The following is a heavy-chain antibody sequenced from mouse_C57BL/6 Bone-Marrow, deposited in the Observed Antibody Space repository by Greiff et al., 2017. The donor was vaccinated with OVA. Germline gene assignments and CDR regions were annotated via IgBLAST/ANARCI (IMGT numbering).Heavy chain of an antibody. D-gene: IGHD1-1*01. J-gene: IGHJ4*01. CDR2: IYPGSGST. CDR1: GYTFTSYW. Sequence: QVQLKQPGAELVKPGASVKMSCKASGYTFTSYWITWVKQRPGQGLEWIGDIYPGSGSTNYNEKFKSKATLTVDTSSSTAYMQLSSLTSEDSAVYYCARDYYGSSYAHYYAMDYWGQGTSVTVSS. CDR3: ARDYYGSSYAHYYAMDY. V-gene: IGHV1-55*01.